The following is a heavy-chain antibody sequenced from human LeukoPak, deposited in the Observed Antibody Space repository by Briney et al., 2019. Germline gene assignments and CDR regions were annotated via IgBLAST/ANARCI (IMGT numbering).Heavy chain of an antibody. V-gene: IGHV3-23*01. CDR3: VKSSYDFWSGYSY. D-gene: IGHD3-3*01. J-gene: IGHJ4*02. Sequence: GGSLRLSCAASGFTFSTYAMSWVRQAPGKGLEWVSAIGGSGDFTYYAEYVRGRFTISRDNSKNTLFLQMNSLRAEDTAAYYCVKSSYDFWSGYSYWGQGTLVTVSS. CDR2: IGGSGDFT. CDR1: GFTFSTYA.